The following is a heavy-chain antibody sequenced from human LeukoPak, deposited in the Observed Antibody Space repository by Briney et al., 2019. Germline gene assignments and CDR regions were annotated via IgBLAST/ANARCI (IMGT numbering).Heavy chain of an antibody. CDR1: GYTFTSYD. J-gene: IGHJ6*03. V-gene: IGHV1-18*01. Sequence: ASVKVSCTASGYTFTSYDISWVRQAPGQGLEWMGWISAYNGNTNYAQKLQGRVTMTTDTSTSTAYMELRSLRSDDTAVYYCARDRFTMVRGVIIRGYYYMDVWGKGTTVTISS. CDR3: ARDRFTMVRGVIIRGYYYMDV. D-gene: IGHD3-10*01. CDR2: ISAYNGNT.